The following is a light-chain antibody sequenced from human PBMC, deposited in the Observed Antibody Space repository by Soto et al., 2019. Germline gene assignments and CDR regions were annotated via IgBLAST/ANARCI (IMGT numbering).Light chain of an antibody. CDR2: WAS. CDR3: RQFYTTPRT. Sequence: DIVMTQAPDSLAASLGAIVTINCKSSRNLLYSVKSYVAWYQQRPGQAPKLLIYWASTRESEVPVRISGSGSVTDFRLTIRDLQPADAAAYYCRQFYTTPRTFGPGTRVEI. J-gene: IGKJ2*01. V-gene: IGKV4-1*01. CDR1: RNLLYSVKSY.